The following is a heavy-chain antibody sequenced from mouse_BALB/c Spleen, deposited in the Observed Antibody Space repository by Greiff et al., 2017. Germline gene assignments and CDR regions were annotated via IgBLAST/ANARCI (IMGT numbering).Heavy chain of an antibody. Sequence: QVQLKESGPGLVAPSQSLSITCTVSGFSLTSYGVHWVRQPPGKGLEWLGVIWAGGSTNYNSALMSRLSISKDNSKSQVFLKMNSLQTDDTAMYYCASLGGMDYWGQGTSVTVSS. CDR2: IWAGGST. J-gene: IGHJ4*01. CDR1: GFSLTSYG. CDR3: ASLGGMDY. D-gene: IGHD3-3*01. V-gene: IGHV2-9*02.